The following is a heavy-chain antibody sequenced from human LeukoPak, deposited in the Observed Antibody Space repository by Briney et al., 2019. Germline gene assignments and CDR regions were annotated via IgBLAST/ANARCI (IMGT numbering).Heavy chain of an antibody. D-gene: IGHD4-17*01. CDR2: ISSSGSTI. Sequence: PGGSLRLSCAASGFTFDDYAMHWVPQAPGKGLEWVSYISSSGSTIYYEYSVKGRFTISRDNAKNSLYLQMNSLRAEDTAVYYCARDLDHDSGDYGSLGYWGQGTLVTVSS. CDR3: ARDLDHDSGDYGSLGY. J-gene: IGHJ4*02. CDR1: GFTFDDYA. V-gene: IGHV3-48*03.